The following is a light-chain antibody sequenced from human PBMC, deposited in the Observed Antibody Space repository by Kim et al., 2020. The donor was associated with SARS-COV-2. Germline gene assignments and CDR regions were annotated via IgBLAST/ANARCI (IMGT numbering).Light chain of an antibody. CDR3: QQHAYCPLS. V-gene: IGKV3-20*01. CDR2: TAS. CDR1: QPVGNAS. Sequence: PGERAPPPCRAGQPVGNASLPWFQQRPGQTPRLLFHTASTRAPGIPDRFSGSGSGTDFTLTITKLEPDDFAVYYCQQHAYCPLSFGGGTKVDIK. J-gene: IGKJ4*01.